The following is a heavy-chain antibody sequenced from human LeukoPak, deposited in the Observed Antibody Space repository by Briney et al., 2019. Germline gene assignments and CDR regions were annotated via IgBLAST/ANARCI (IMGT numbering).Heavy chain of an antibody. D-gene: IGHD2-2*01. Sequence: ASVKVSCKASGYTFTSYGISWVRQAPGQRLEWMGWISAYNGNTNYAQKLQGRVTMTTDTSTSTAYMELRSLRSDDTAVYYCARDPLGYCSSTSCYSSAFDIWGQGTMVTVSS. V-gene: IGHV1-18*01. CDR3: ARDPLGYCSSTSCYSSAFDI. CDR1: GYTFTSYG. J-gene: IGHJ3*02. CDR2: ISAYNGNT.